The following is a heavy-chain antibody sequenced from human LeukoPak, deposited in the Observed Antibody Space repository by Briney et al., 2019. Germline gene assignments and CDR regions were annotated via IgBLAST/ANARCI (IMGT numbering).Heavy chain of an antibody. Sequence: GGSLRLSCAASGFTFSSYAMSWVRQAPGKGLEWVSAISGSGGSTYYADSVKGRFTISRDNSKNTLYLQMNSLRAEDTAVYYCARRHYYGSGSSYYYYGMDVWGQGTTVTVSS. D-gene: IGHD3-10*01. CDR1: GFTFSSYA. CDR3: ARRHYYGSGSSYYYYGMDV. J-gene: IGHJ6*02. CDR2: ISGSGGST. V-gene: IGHV3-23*01.